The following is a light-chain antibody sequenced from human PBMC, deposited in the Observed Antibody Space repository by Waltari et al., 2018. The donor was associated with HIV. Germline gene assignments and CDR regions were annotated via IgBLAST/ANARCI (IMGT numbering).Light chain of an antibody. V-gene: IGLV2-14*04. CDR3: SSYTSSSTLFV. CDR2: DVS. J-gene: IGLJ1*01. CDR1: SSDIGGYNF. Sequence: GSPGQSITISCTGASSDIGGYNFVSWYQQHPGKAPKLMIYDVSNRPSGVSNRFSGSKSGNTASLTISGLQAEDEADYYCSSYTSSSTLFVFGTGTKVTVL.